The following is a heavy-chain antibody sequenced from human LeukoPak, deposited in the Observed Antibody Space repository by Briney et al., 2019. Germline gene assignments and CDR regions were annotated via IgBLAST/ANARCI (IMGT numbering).Heavy chain of an antibody. CDR2: IRSKANSYAT. V-gene: IGHV3-73*01. Sequence: GGSLRLSCAASGFTFSGSAMHWVRQASGKGLEWVGRIRSKANSYATAYAASVKGRFTISRDDSKNTAYLQMNSLKTEDTAVYYCTRQVPGIAVAGTSNWFDPWGQGTLVTVSS. D-gene: IGHD6-19*01. CDR3: TRQVPGIAVAGTSNWFDP. J-gene: IGHJ5*02. CDR1: GFTFSGSA.